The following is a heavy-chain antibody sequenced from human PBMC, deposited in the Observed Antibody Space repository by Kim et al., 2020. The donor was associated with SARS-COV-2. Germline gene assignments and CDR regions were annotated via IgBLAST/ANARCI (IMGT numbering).Heavy chain of an antibody. CDR1: GYSFTSYW. V-gene: IGHV5-51*01. J-gene: IGHJ3*02. CDR3: ARRRGPTYYYGSGSYYTTFDI. D-gene: IGHD3-10*01. Sequence: GESLKISCKGSGYSFTSYWIGWVRQMPGKGLEWMGIIYPGDSDTRYSPSFQGQVTISADKSISTAYLQWSSLKASDTAMYYCARRRGPTYYYGSGSYYTTFDIWGQGTMVTVSS. CDR2: IYPGDSDT.